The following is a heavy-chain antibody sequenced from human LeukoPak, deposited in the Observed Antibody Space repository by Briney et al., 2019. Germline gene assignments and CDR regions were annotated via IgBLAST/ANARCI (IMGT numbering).Heavy chain of an antibody. CDR3: ARAVGPFDY. Sequence: PGGSLRHSCAASGFTFDTYGMHWVRQAPGKGLEWVAVIWYDGSNKYYADSVRGRFTISRENSKNTLYLQMNSLRAEDTALYYCARAVGPFDYWGQGTLVTVSS. V-gene: IGHV3-33*01. J-gene: IGHJ4*02. CDR2: IWYDGSNK. CDR1: GFTFDTYG. D-gene: IGHD1-26*01.